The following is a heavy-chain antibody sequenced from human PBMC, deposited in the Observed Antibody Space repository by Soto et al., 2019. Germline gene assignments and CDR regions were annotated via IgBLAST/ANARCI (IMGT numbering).Heavy chain of an antibody. J-gene: IGHJ4*02. Sequence: GGSLRLSCVAPGFTFTSYAMHWVRQAPGKGLVWLASKSHDGKNEYYADFVKGRFTISRDNSKNTLSLEMNNLRAEDTDVYHCVRGGGRFDYWGQGTLVTVSS. CDR2: KSHDGKNE. CDR3: VRGGGRFDY. D-gene: IGHD1-26*01. CDR1: GFTFTSYA. V-gene: IGHV3-30*04.